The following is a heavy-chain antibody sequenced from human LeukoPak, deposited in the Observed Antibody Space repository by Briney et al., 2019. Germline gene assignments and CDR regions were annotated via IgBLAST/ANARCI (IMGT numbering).Heavy chain of an antibody. D-gene: IGHD4/OR15-4a*01. J-gene: IGHJ4*02. V-gene: IGHV3-30*18. CDR2: SAHDEVGK. CDR3: AKDRGYGEHEPFES. Sequence: GRSLRLSCVGSGFTFSDYAIHWVRQAPGKGLEWVAVSAHDEVGKQFADSVKGRFTLSRDNSRDSVHLQMNKLRDEDTAVYYCAKDRGYGEHEPFESWGQGSLVTVSS. CDR1: GFTFSDYA.